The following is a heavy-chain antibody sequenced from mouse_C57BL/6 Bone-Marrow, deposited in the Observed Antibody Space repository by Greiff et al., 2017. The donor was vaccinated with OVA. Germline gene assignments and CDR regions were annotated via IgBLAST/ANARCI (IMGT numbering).Heavy chain of an antibody. V-gene: IGHV1-85*01. Sequence: QVQLKESGPELVKPGASVKLSCKASGYTFTSYDINWVKQRPGQGLEWIGWIYPRDGSTKYNEKFKGKATLTVDTSSSTAYMELHSLTSEDSAVYFCARPFLDSSGPAWFAYWGQGTLVTVSA. J-gene: IGHJ3*01. CDR1: GYTFTSYD. CDR2: IYPRDGST. D-gene: IGHD3-2*02. CDR3: ARPFLDSSGPAWFAY.